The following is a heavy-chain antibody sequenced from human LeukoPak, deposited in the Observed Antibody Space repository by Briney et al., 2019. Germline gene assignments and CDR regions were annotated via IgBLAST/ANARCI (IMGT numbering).Heavy chain of an antibody. CDR2: INHSGST. D-gene: IGHD3-10*01. Sequence: TSETLSLTCAVYGGSFSGYYWSWIRQPPGKGLEWIGEINHSGSTNYNPSLKSRVTISVDTSKNQFSLKLSSVTAADTAVYYCARMVGPPDNYWGQGTLVTVSS. J-gene: IGHJ4*02. CDR1: GGSFSGYY. CDR3: ARMVGPPDNY. V-gene: IGHV4-34*01.